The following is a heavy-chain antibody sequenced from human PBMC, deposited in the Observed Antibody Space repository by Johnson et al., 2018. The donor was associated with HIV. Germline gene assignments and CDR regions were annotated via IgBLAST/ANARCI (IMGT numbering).Heavy chain of an antibody. CDR1: GFTFSSYA. CDR3: ARDFGLGELSYGTVDAFDF. Sequence: QMLLVESGGGVVQPGRSLRLSCAASGFTFSSYAMHWVRQPPGKGLEWVAVISYGGNKQYYVDSVEGRFTISRDNSKDTLYLQMNNLTTEDTAVYSCARDFGLGELSYGTVDAFDFWGPGTLVTVSS. J-gene: IGHJ3*01. CDR2: ISYGGNKQ. V-gene: IGHV3-30-3*01. D-gene: IGHD3-16*02.